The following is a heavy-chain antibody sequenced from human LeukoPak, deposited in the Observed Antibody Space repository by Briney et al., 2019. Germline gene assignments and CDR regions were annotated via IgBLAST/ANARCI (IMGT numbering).Heavy chain of an antibody. CDR3: AKDQGYYSSTSCNDYTFYYGDYVGMGFDY. V-gene: IGHV3-23*01. J-gene: IGHJ4*02. CDR2: ISGSGGST. D-gene: IGHD2-2*01. Sequence: PGGSLRLSCAASGFTFSSYAMSWVRPAPGKGLEWVSAISGSGGSTYYADSVKGRFTISRDNSKNTLYLQMNSLRSEDTAVYYSAKDQGYYSSTSCNDYTFYYGDYVGMGFDYWGQGTLVTVSS. CDR1: GFTFSSYA.